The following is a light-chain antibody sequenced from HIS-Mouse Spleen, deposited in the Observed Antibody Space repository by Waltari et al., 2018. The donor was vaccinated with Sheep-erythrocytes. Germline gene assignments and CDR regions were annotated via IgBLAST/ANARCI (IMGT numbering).Light chain of an antibody. J-gene: IGLJ3*02. CDR3: QAWDSSTAWV. CDR1: QLGDNF. V-gene: IGLV3-1*01. Sequence: SYELTQPPSVSVSPGQTASITCSVAQLGDNFACWYQQKPGQSPVLVIYQDSKRPSGIPERFSGSNSGNTATLTISGTQAMDEADYYCQAWDSSTAWVFGGGTKLTVL. CDR2: QDS.